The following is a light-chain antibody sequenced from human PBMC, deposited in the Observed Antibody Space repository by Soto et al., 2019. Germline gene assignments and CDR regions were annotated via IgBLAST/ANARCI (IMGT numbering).Light chain of an antibody. CDR3: QQYNTYST. CDR1: QSISGS. V-gene: IGKV1-5*01. Sequence: DIQMTQSPSTLSASVADTVTITCRASQSISGSLAWYQQKPGGPPNLLIYDASSLQSGVPSRFSGSGSGTEFTLTISSLQPDDFATYYCQQYNTYSTFGQGTRLDIK. J-gene: IGKJ5*01. CDR2: DAS.